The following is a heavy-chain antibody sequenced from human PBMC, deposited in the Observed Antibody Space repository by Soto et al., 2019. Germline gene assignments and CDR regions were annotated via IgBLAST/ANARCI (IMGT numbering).Heavy chain of an antibody. CDR2: IYISGST. Sequence: QVQLQESGPGLVKPSETLSLTCKVSGASISDYYWGWIRQSPGHGLEWIGYIYISGSTDSNPSLQSRATISIDPSKNQFSLTLKSVTAADTAVYYCARDLGIGSGAFDIWGPGTVVTVSS. J-gene: IGHJ3*02. D-gene: IGHD2-2*03. V-gene: IGHV4-59*01. CDR1: GASISDYY. CDR3: ARDLGIGSGAFDI.